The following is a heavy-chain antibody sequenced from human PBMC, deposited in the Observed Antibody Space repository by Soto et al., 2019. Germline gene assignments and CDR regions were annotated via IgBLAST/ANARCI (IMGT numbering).Heavy chain of an antibody. Sequence: GSLRLSCAASGFTFSSYGMHWVRQAPGKGLEWVAVISYDGSNKYYADSVKGRFTISRDNSKNTLYLQMNSLRAEDTAVYYCAKGSSSSWQIWFDPWGQGTLVTVSS. V-gene: IGHV3-30*18. D-gene: IGHD6-13*01. CDR2: ISYDGSNK. J-gene: IGHJ5*02. CDR1: GFTFSSYG. CDR3: AKGSSSSWQIWFDP.